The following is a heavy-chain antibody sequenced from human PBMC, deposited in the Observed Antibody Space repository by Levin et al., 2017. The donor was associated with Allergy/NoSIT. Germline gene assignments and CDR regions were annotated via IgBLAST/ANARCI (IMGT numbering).Heavy chain of an antibody. CDR2: ISSSSTYI. Sequence: GGSLRLSCAASGFTFSDYYMSWIRQAPGKGLEWVSYISSSSTYINYADSVKGRFTISRDNAKNSLYLQMNSLRAEDTAVYYCARARFLWFGELLYTWGQGTLVTVSS. D-gene: IGHD3-10*01. CDR3: ARARFLWFGELLYT. V-gene: IGHV3-11*05. CDR1: GFTFSDYY. J-gene: IGHJ5*02.